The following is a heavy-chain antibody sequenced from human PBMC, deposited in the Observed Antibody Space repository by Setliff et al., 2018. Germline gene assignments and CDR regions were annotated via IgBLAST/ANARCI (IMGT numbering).Heavy chain of an antibody. V-gene: IGHV2-5*02. J-gene: IGHJ4*02. D-gene: IGHD3-22*01. Sequence: SGPTLVNPTQTLTLTCTFSGFSLSTSGVGVGWIHQPPGKALEWLALIYWDDDKRYSPSLKSRLTITKDTSKNQVVLTMTNMDPVDTATYYCAHRRGDYYDSSGYYYDYWGQGTLVTVSS. CDR3: AHRRGDYYDSSGYYYDY. CDR1: GFSLSTSGVG. CDR2: IYWDDDK.